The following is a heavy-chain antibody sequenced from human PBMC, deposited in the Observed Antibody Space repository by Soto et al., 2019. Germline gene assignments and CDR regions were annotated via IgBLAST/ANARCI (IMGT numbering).Heavy chain of an antibody. V-gene: IGHV1-46*03. CDR2: INPNGGST. CDR1: GYTFTSSY. J-gene: IGHJ4*02. Sequence: QVQLVQSGPDVKRPGASVKLSCKESGYTFTSSYMHWVRQATGQGLEWMAIINPNGGSTNYAQNFQGRVTMTRDTSTTTVYMELSSLASEDTAVYYCGRSLMEGDYWGQGTLVTVSS. D-gene: IGHD1-1*01. CDR3: GRSLMEGDY.